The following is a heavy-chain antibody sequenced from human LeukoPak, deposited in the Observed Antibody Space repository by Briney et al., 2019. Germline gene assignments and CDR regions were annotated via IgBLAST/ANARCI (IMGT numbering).Heavy chain of an antibody. CDR3: ARGRREITIFGVVIQPKAFDY. V-gene: IGHV4-34*01. CDR1: GGSFSGYY. Sequence: KTSETLSLTCAVYGGSFSGYYWSWIRQPPGKGLEWIGEINHSGSTNYNPSLKSRVTISVDTSKNQFSLKLSSVTAADTAVYYCARGRREITIFGVVIQPKAFDYWGQGTLVTVSS. D-gene: IGHD3-3*01. J-gene: IGHJ4*02. CDR2: INHSGST.